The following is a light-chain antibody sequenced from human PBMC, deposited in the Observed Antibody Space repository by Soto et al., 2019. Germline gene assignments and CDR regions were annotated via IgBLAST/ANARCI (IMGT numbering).Light chain of an antibody. CDR2: DAS. Sequence: EIVLTQSPATLSLSPGERDTLSCRASQSVSGYLAWYQQKPGQAPRLLIYDASSRATGIPARFSGTGSGTDFTLTISSLEPEDIAVYYCQQRSNWPLTFGQGTRLEIK. CDR3: QQRSNWPLT. J-gene: IGKJ5*01. V-gene: IGKV3-11*01. CDR1: QSVSGY.